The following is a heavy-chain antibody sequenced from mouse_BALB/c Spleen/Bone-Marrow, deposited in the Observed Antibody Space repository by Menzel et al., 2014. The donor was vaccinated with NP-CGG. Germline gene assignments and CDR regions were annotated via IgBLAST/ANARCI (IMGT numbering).Heavy chain of an antibody. CDR1: GYTFTSYY. CDR2: INPSNGGT. D-gene: IGHD2-13*01. CDR3: TREGDSPFAY. V-gene: IGHV1S81*02. J-gene: IGHJ3*01. Sequence: QVQLQQSGAELVKPGASVKLSCEASGYTFTSYYMYWVKQRPGQGLEWIGEINPSNGGTNFNGKFKSKATLTVDKSSSTAYMQLSSLISEDSAVYYCTREGDSPFAYWGQGTLVTVSA.